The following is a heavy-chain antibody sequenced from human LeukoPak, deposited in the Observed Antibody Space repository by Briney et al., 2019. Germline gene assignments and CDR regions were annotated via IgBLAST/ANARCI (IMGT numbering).Heavy chain of an antibody. CDR1: GYTFTGYN. CDR3: ARRYDFWSGYPTAFDY. Sequence: GASVKVSCKASGYTFTGYNIYWVRQAPGQGLEWMGFINPNTGGTSYAQKFQGKVTMTRDTSISTAYMELNGLRSDDTAVYYCARRYDFWSGYPTAFDYWGQGTLVTVSS. J-gene: IGHJ4*02. CDR2: INPNTGGT. D-gene: IGHD3-3*01. V-gene: IGHV1-2*02.